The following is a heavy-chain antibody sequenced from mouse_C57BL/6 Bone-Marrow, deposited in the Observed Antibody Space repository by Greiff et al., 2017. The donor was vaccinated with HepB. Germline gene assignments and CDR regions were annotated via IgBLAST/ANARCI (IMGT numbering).Heavy chain of an antibody. J-gene: IGHJ4*01. V-gene: IGHV5-4*03. CDR1: GFTFSSYA. CDR2: ISDGGSYT. CDR3: ARAPPKAMDY. Sequence: EVKLVESGGGLVKPGGSLKLSCAASGFTFSSYAMSWVRQTPEKRLEWVATISDGGSYTYYPDNVKGRFTISRDNAKNNLYLQMSHLKSEDTAMYYCARAPPKAMDYWGQGTSVTVSS.